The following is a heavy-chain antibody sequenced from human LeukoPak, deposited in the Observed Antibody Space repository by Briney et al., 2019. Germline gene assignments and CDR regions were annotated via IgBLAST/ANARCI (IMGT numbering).Heavy chain of an antibody. Sequence: EASVKVSCKASGYTFTSYDINWVRQATGQGHEWMGWMNPNSGNTGYAQKFQGRVTMTRNTSISTAYMELSSLRSEDTAVYYCARRDYYDSSGYYSHSGWFDPWGQGTLVTVSS. CDR1: GYTFTSYD. D-gene: IGHD3-22*01. V-gene: IGHV1-8*01. CDR2: MNPNSGNT. CDR3: ARRDYYDSSGYYSHSGWFDP. J-gene: IGHJ5*02.